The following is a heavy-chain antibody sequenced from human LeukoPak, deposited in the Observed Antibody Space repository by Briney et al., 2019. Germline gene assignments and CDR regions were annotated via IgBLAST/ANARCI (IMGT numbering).Heavy chain of an antibody. D-gene: IGHD2-2*01. J-gene: IGHJ6*03. CDR1: GYTFTSYD. Sequence: VASVKVSCKASGYTFTSYDINWVRQATGQGLEWMGWMNPNSGNTGYAQKFQGRVTMTRNTSISTAYMELSSLRSEDTAVYYCARRRGEPYCSSTSCLTTYYYYYYYMDVWGKGTTVTVSS. CDR2: MNPNSGNT. CDR3: ARRRGEPYCSSTSCLTTYYYYYYYMDV. V-gene: IGHV1-8*01.